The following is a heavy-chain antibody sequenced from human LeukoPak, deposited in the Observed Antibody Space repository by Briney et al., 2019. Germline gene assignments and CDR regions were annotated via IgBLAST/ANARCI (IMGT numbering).Heavy chain of an antibody. Sequence: GASVKVSCKASGYTFTSYGSSWVRQAPGQGVEGMGWISAYNGSTNYAQKLQGRVTMTTDTSTSTAYMVLRRLRSDDTAVYYCARNPPGHLWFDYWGQGTLVTVSS. V-gene: IGHV1-18*01. CDR2: ISAYNGST. D-gene: IGHD5-18*01. J-gene: IGHJ4*02. CDR3: ARNPPGHLWFDY. CDR1: GYTFTSYG.